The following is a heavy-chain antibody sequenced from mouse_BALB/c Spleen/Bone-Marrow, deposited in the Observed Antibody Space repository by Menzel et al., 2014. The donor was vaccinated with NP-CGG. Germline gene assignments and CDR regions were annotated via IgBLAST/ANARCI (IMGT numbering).Heavy chain of an antibody. CDR3: SKGTYAMDY. CDR1: GYSITSGYT. D-gene: IGHD3-3*01. Sequence: QVVESGPDLVKPSQSLSLTCTVTGYSITSGYTCHWIRQFPGNTLEWMGYIHYSGSTNYNPSLKSRISITRDTSKNQFFRQLNSVTTEDTATYFCSKGTYAMDYWGQGTSVTVSS. J-gene: IGHJ4*01. V-gene: IGHV3-1*02. CDR2: IHYSGST.